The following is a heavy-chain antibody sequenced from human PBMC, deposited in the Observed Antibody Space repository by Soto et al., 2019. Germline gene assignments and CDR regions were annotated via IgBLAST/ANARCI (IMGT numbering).Heavy chain of an antibody. CDR3: ARQIYDSDTGPNFQYYFDS. J-gene: IGHJ4*02. V-gene: IGHV5-10-1*01. Sequence: PGESLKISCKGSGYSFAGYWITWVRQKPGKGLVRVGRIDPSDSQTYYSPSFRGHVTISATKSITTVFLQWSSLRASDTAMYYCARQIYDSDTGPNFQYYFDSWGQGTPVTVSS. D-gene: IGHD3-22*01. CDR2: IDPSDSQT. CDR1: GYSFAGYW.